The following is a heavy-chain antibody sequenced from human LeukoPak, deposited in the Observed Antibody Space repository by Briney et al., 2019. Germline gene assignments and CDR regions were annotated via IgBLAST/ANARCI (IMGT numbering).Heavy chain of an antibody. CDR3: ARGLGPPSVVVPAAMDY. D-gene: IGHD2-2*01. V-gene: IGHV4-34*01. CDR1: GGSFSGYY. CDR2: INHSGST. Sequence: TTSETLSLTCAVYGGSFSGYYWSWIRQPPGKGLEWIGEINHSGSTNYNPSLKSRVTISVDTSKNQFSLKLSSVTAADTAVYYCARGLGPPSVVVPAAMDYWGQGTLVTVSS. J-gene: IGHJ4*02.